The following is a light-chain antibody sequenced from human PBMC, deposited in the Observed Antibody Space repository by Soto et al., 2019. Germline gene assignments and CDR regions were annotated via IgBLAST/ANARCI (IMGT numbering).Light chain of an antibody. Sequence: DIQMTQSPSTLPASVGDRFTITCRASQSISSYLNWYQQKPGKAPKLLIYAASSLQSGVPSRFSGSGSGTDFTLTISSLQLEDFATYYCQQSYSTLWTFGQGTKVDIK. CDR3: QQSYSTLWT. J-gene: IGKJ1*01. CDR2: AAS. V-gene: IGKV1-39*01. CDR1: QSISSY.